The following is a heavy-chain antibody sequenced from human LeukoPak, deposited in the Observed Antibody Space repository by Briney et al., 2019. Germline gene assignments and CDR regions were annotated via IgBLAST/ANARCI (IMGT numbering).Heavy chain of an antibody. V-gene: IGHV3-9*03. D-gene: IGHD2-2*01. CDR3: AKGYCGSTSCHFAY. CDR2: ISWNSGSI. CDR1: GFTFDDYA. J-gene: IGHJ4*02. Sequence: GGSLRLSCAASGFTFDDYAMHWVRQAPGKGLEWVSGISWNSGSIGYADSVKGRFTISRDNAKISLYLQMNSLRAEDMALYYCAKGYCGSTSCHFAYWGQGTLATVSS.